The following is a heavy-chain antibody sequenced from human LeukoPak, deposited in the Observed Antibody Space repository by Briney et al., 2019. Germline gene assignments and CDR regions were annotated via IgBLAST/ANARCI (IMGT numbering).Heavy chain of an antibody. CDR1: GFSLSGYW. CDR2: NNGDGSTT. CDR3: ARDPRNVGLAP. Sequence: GGSLRLSCVASGFSLSGYWMYWVRQAPGKGLMYISRNNGDGSTTNYADVVKGRFTMSRDNVKNTLYLQMNSLRVEDTAVYYCARDPRNVGLAPWGQGTLVTASS. V-gene: IGHV3-74*01. D-gene: IGHD2-15*01. J-gene: IGHJ5*02.